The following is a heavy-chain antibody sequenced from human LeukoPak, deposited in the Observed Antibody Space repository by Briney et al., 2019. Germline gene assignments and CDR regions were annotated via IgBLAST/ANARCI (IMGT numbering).Heavy chain of an antibody. D-gene: IGHD3-10*01. CDR3: ARERAIYYGSGSLSP. V-gene: IGHV3-21*04. J-gene: IGHJ5*02. CDR1: GFTFSSYS. Sequence: GGSLRLSCAASGFTFSSYSMNWVRQAPGKGLEWVSSISSSSSYIYYADSVKGRFTISRDNAKNSLYLQMNSLRAEDTAFYHCARERAIYYGSGSLSPWGQGTLVTVSS. CDR2: ISSSSSYI.